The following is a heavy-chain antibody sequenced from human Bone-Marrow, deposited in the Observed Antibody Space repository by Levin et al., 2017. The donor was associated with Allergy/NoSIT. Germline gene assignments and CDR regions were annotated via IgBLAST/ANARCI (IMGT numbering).Heavy chain of an antibody. CDR1: GFTFRNYA. D-gene: IGHD2-15*01. J-gene: IGHJ4*02. V-gene: IGHV3-30*18. Sequence: GGSLRLSCAVSGFTFRNYAMHWVRQAPGRGLEWVAFISLDGNTQYYADSVKGRFTVSRDNSNNTLHLQMNSLRVEDTAIYYCAKDTYICSGGSCYFFDYWGQGALVTVSS. CDR3: AKDTYICSGGSCYFFDY. CDR2: ISLDGNTQ.